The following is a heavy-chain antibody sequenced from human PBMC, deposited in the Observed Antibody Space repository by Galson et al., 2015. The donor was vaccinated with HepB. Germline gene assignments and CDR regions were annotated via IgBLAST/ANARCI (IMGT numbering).Heavy chain of an antibody. D-gene: IGHD2-2*01. CDR3: ARAPKRVPAARSINWFDP. V-gene: IGHV1-8*01. CDR1: GYTFTSYD. J-gene: IGHJ5*02. CDR2: MNPNSGNT. Sequence: SCKASGYTFTSYDINWVRQATGQGLEWMGWMNPNSGNTGYAQKFQGRVTMTRNTSISTAYMQLSSLRSEDTAVYYCARAPKRVPAARSINWFDPWGQGTLVTVSS.